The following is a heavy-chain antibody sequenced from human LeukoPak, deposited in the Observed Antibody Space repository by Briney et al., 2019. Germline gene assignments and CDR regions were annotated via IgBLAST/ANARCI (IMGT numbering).Heavy chain of an antibody. CDR1: GFTFSSYS. CDR2: ISSSSSYI. J-gene: IGHJ4*02. D-gene: IGHD2/OR15-2a*01. Sequence: GGSLILSCASSGFTFSSYSMNWVRHAPGEWLEWVSSISSSSSYIYYADSVKGRFTNSRDNAKTSLYQQMNSLRADDTAVYYCARYFSYYFDYWGQRTLVTVSS. CDR3: ARYFSYYFDY. V-gene: IGHV3-21*01.